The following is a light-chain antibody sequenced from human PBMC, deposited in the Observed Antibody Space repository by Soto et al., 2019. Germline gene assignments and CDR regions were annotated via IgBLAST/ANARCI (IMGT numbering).Light chain of an antibody. V-gene: IGLV2-14*01. CDR3: CSYTSSHTRV. J-gene: IGLJ1*01. Sequence: QSALTQPASVSGSPGQSITISCTGTSSDVGGYDCVSWYQHHPGKAPKLIIYDVNNRPSGLSNRFSGSKSGNTASLTISGLQNEDEADYYCCSYTSSHTRVFGTGTKLTVL. CDR2: DVN. CDR1: SSDVGGYDC.